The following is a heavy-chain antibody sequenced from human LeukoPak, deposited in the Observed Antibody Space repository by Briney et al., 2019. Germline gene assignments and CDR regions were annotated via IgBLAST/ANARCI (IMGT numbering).Heavy chain of an antibody. J-gene: IGHJ4*02. CDR3: ARCQGRSTSCYRGTDY. CDR2: INHSGST. V-gene: IGHV4-34*01. D-gene: IGHD2-2*02. CDR1: GGSFSGYY. Sequence: SETLSLTCAVYGGSFSGYYWSWIRQPTGKGLEWIGEINHSGSTNYNPSLKSRVTISVDTSKNQFSLKLSSVTAADTAVYYCARCQGRSTSCYRGTDYWGQGTLVTVSS.